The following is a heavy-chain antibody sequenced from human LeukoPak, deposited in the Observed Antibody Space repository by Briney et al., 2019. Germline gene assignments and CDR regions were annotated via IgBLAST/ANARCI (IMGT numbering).Heavy chain of an antibody. J-gene: IGHJ4*02. CDR3: ARDEYDILTDYDY. CDR1: GLTFSSYW. D-gene: IGHD3-9*01. CDR2: IKQDGSEK. V-gene: IGHV3-7*01. Sequence: PGGSLRLSCAASGLTFSSYWMSWVRQAPGKGLECVANIKQDGSEKYYVDSVKGRFTISRDNAKNSLYLQMNSLRAEDTAVYYCARDEYDILTDYDYWGQGILVTVSS.